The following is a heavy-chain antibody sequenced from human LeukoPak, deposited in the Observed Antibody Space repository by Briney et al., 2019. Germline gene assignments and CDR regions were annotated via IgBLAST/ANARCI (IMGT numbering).Heavy chain of an antibody. D-gene: IGHD2-21*02. V-gene: IGHV3-23*01. Sequence: PGESLRLACAASGFTFSNYGMSWVRQAPGKGLECVSVIRGSGGGTYYADSVKGRFTISRDNSKNTVYLQKNTLRAEDTAVYYCVKARLPHCGTDCLESWGQGTLVTVSS. J-gene: IGHJ4*02. CDR2: IRGSGGGT. CDR3: VKARLPHCGTDCLES. CDR1: GFTFSNYG.